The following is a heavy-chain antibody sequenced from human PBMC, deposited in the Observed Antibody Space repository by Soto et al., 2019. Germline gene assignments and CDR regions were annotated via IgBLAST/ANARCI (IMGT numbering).Heavy chain of an antibody. J-gene: IGHJ4*02. D-gene: IGHD3-3*01. CDR2: FDPEDGET. CDR1: GYTLTELS. Sequence: ASVKVSCKVSGYTLTELSMHWVRQAPGKGLEWMGGFDPEDGETIYAQKFQGRVTMTEDTSTDTAYMELSSLRSEDTAVYYCATVPKSYDFWSGPPYFDYWGQGTLVTVSS. V-gene: IGHV1-24*01. CDR3: ATVPKSYDFWSGPPYFDY.